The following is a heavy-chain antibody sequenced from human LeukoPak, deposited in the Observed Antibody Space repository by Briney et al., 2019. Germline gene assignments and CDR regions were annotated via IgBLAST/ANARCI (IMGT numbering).Heavy chain of an antibody. J-gene: IGHJ4*02. CDR1: GFTFSSYA. CDR2: ISGSGGST. Sequence: PGGSLRLSCAASGFTFSSYAMSWVRQAPGKGLEWVSAISGSGGSTYYADSVKGRFTISRDNSKNTLYLQMNSLRAEDTAVYYCASSRGVDFWSGYYLDYWGQGTLVTVSS. D-gene: IGHD3-3*01. V-gene: IGHV3-23*01. CDR3: ASSRGVDFWSGYYLDY.